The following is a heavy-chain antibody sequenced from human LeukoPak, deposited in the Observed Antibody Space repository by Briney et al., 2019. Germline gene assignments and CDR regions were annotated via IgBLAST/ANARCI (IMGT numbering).Heavy chain of an antibody. Sequence: ASVKVSCKTSGYIFTDNYIHWVRQAPGQGLECVVWINPQNGVAHYAQKFQGRVTMTSDTSFSTAYMELKRLKSDDTAVFYCAREAARLNSETYEVDYDHWGQGTLVTVSS. CDR1: GYIFTDNY. CDR2: INPQNGVA. V-gene: IGHV1-2*02. CDR3: AREAARLNSETYEVDYDH. J-gene: IGHJ4*02. D-gene: IGHD2-15*01.